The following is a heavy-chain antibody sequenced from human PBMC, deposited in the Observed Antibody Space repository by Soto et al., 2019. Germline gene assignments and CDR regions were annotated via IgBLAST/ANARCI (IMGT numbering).Heavy chain of an antibody. Sequence: NPSETLSLTCTVSGGSISSGDYYWSWIRQPPGKGLEWIGYIYYSGSTYYNPSLKSRVTISVDTSKNQFSLKLSSVTAADTAVYYCARDSSSWYSIYYGMDVWGKGTTVTVSS. CDR2: IYYSGST. V-gene: IGHV4-30-4*01. J-gene: IGHJ6*04. D-gene: IGHD6-13*01. CDR3: ARDSSSWYSIYYGMDV. CDR1: GGSISSGDYY.